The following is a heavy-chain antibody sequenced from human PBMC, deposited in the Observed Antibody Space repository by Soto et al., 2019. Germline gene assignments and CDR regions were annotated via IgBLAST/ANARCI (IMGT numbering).Heavy chain of an antibody. D-gene: IGHD3-22*01. V-gene: IGHV3-11*01. CDR3: ARVKDMTIIVAP. J-gene: IGHJ5*02. CDR1: GFTFSNYY. Sequence: GGSLRLSCEASGFTFSNYYMSWSRQAPGKGLEWVSYSRSSGGTIYYADSVKGRFTISRDSAKNSLSLRINSLRAADTAVYYFARVKDMTIIVAPWGQGTLVTVSS. CDR2: SRSSGGTI.